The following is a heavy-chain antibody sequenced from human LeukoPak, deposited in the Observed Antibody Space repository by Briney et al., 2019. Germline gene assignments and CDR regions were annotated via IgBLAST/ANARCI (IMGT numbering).Heavy chain of an antibody. CDR2: ISSSSYI. J-gene: IGHJ2*01. CDR1: GFTFSSYS. V-gene: IGHV3-21*04. Sequence: PGGSLRLSCAASGFTFSSYSMNWVRQAPGKGLEWVSSISSSSYIYYADSVKGRFTISRDNAKNSVYLQMNSLRAEDTAVYYCARAFKVPSWYFDLWGRGTLVTVSS. CDR3: ARAFKVPSWYFDL.